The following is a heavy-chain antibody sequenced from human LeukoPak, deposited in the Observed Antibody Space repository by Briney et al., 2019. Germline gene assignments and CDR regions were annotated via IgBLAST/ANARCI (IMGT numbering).Heavy chain of an antibody. D-gene: IGHD2-15*01. CDR3: ARTELLPNYYYYYGMDV. V-gene: IGHV4-30-4*01. CDR2: IYYSGST. CDR1: GGSIGSGDYY. Sequence: PSQTLSLTCTVSGGSIGSGDYYWSWIRQPPGKGLEWIGYIYYSGSTYYNPSLKSRVTISVDTSKNQFSLKLSSVTAADTAVYYCARTELLPNYYYYYGMDVWGQGTTVTVSS. J-gene: IGHJ6*02.